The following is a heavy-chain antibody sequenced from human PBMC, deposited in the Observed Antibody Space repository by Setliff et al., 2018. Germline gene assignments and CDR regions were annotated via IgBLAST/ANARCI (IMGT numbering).Heavy chain of an antibody. CDR2: IYAIRST. J-gene: IGHJ3*02. Sequence: PSETLSLTCIVSGGSISSATSYWNWIRQPAGKELEWIGRIYAIRSTNYNPSLKSRVTISLDTSNNQFSLKLSSVTAADTAVYYCARHIWGAKMQLPHDVFDIWGQGTMVTVSS. CDR3: ARHIWGAKMQLPHDVFDI. CDR1: GGSISSATSY. V-gene: IGHV4-61*02. D-gene: IGHD2-2*01.